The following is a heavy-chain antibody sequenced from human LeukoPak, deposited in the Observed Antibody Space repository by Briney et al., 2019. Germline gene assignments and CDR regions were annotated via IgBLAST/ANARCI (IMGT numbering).Heavy chain of an antibody. Sequence: GGSLRLSCAASGFTFSDYTMNWVRLAPGKGLEWVSSISGSSNYIYYADSVKGRFTISRGNAKNSLYLQMNSLRVEDTAVYYCARGYGDYRVLDYWGQGTLVTVSS. CDR3: ARGYGDYRVLDY. J-gene: IGHJ4*02. D-gene: IGHD4-17*01. CDR1: GFTFSDYT. V-gene: IGHV3-21*01. CDR2: ISGSSNYI.